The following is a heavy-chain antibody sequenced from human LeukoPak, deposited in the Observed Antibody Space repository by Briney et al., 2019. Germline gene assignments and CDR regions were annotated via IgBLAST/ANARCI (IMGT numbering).Heavy chain of an antibody. CDR2: ISSSSGTK. CDR3: ARTGDYSAFDL. CDR1: GFTFSNYA. Sequence: GGSLRLSCAASGFTFSNYAMSWVRQAPGKGLEWVSYISSSSGTKYYTDSVQGRFTISRDNAKNSLYLQMNSLRAEDTAVYYCARTGDYSAFDLWGQGTMVTVSS. V-gene: IGHV3-48*04. D-gene: IGHD3-10*01. J-gene: IGHJ3*01.